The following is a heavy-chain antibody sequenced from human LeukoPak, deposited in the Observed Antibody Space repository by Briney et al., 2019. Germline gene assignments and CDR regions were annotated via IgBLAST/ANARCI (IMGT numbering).Heavy chain of an antibody. CDR2: ITGSGSST. J-gene: IGHJ4*02. Sequence: PGGSLRLSCAASGFXFSNYAMHWVRQAPGKGLEWVSVITGSGSSTSYADSVKGRFTMSRDNSKNTLYLQMNSLRGDDTAVYYCAKARWSYSFDYWGQGTLVTVSS. CDR1: GFXFSNYA. D-gene: IGHD1-26*01. CDR3: AKARWSYSFDY. V-gene: IGHV3-23*01.